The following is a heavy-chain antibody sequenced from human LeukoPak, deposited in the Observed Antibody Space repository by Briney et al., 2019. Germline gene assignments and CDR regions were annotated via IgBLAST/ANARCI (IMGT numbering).Heavy chain of an antibody. V-gene: IGHV3-64*04. CDR1: GFSFSTYA. J-gene: IGHJ4*02. CDR3: ARGGFSWYFFDY. D-gene: IGHD6-13*01. Sequence: PGGSLRLSCSASGFSFSTYAMHWVRQAPGKGLEYVSGISNKGDSTYYADSVKGRVTISRDNSKNTLYLQMNSLRAEDTAVYYCARGGFSWYFFDYWGQGTLVTVSS. CDR2: ISNKGDST.